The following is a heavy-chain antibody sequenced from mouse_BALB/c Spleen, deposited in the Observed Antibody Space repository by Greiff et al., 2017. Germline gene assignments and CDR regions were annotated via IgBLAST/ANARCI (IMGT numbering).Heavy chain of an antibody. CDR1: GFTFSSYA. Sequence: EVQRVESGGGLVKPGGSLKLSCAASGFTFSSYAMSWVRQTPEKRLEWVATISSGGSYTYYPDSVKGRFTISRDNAKNTLYLQMSSLRSEDTAMYYCARYYGSSYGYFDVWGAGTTVTVSS. J-gene: IGHJ1*01. V-gene: IGHV5-9-3*01. CDR3: ARYYGSSYGYFDV. CDR2: ISSGGSYT. D-gene: IGHD1-1*01.